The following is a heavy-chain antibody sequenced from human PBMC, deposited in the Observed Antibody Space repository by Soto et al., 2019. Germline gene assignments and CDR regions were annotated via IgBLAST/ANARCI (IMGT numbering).Heavy chain of an antibody. J-gene: IGHJ4*02. CDR3: ATSKGQNFDY. Sequence: SETLSLTCTVSGGSISSGDYYWSWIRQSPVKGLEWIGYIYHSGSTYYNPSLKSRVTILVDTSKNQLSLKLRSVTAADTAVYYCATSKGQNFDYWGQGTLVTVSS. CDR2: IYHSGST. CDR1: GGSISSGDYY. V-gene: IGHV4-30-4*01. D-gene: IGHD2-2*01.